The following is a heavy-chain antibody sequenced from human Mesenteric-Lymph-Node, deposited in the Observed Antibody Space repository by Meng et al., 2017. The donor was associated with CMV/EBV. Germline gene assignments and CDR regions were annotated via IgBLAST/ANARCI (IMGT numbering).Heavy chain of an antibody. D-gene: IGHD6-13*01. Sequence: GGSLRLSCAASGFTFSTYGMHWVRQAPGKGLQWVAFIRYDGSNKYHADSVKGRFTISRDNSKNTLYLQMNSLRAEDTAVYYCAREEQQLVSNWGQGTLVTVSS. J-gene: IGHJ4*02. CDR3: AREEQQLVSN. CDR2: IRYDGSNK. CDR1: GFTFSTYG. V-gene: IGHV3-30*02.